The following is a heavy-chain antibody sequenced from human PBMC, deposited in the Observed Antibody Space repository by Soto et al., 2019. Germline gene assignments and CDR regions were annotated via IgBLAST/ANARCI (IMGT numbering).Heavy chain of an antibody. D-gene: IGHD5-18*01. CDR3: ARGGPRDGYRDLDY. CDR2: ITNSGGST. Sequence: EVQLLESGGDLVQPGASLRLSCAASGFAFTTYAMTWVRQSPGKGLEWVSCITNSGGSTYFADSVKGRFTICRDNSMSALYLRMSSLSAEESAVYYCARGGPRDGYRDLDYWGPGTQVTVSS. V-gene: IGHV3-23*01. CDR1: GFAFTTYA. J-gene: IGHJ4*02.